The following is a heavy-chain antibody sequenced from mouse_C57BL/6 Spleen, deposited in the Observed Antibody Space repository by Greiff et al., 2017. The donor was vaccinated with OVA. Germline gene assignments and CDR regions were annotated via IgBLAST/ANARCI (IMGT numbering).Heavy chain of an antibody. CDR1: GYAFSSSW. CDR2: IYPGDGDT. Sequence: VKLQESGPELVKPGASVKISCKASGYAFSSSWMNWVKQRPGKGLEWIGRIYPGDGDTNYNGKFKGKATLTADKSSSTAYMQLSSLTSEDSAVYFCADPTMDYWGQGTSVTVSS. CDR3: ADPTMDY. J-gene: IGHJ4*01. V-gene: IGHV1-82*01.